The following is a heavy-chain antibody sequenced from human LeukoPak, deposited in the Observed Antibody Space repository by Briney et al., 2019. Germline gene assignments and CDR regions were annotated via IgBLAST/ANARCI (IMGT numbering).Heavy chain of an antibody. D-gene: IGHD1-26*01. CDR3: ASSGSYRFDY. V-gene: IGHV3-48*02. CDR1: GFTFSRYT. Sequence: GGSPRLSCAASGFTFSRYTMNWVRQAPGKGLEWISHITTSSATYYADSVKGRFTISRDNAKNSLYLQLNSLRDEDTAFYYCASSGSYRFDYWGQGTLVTVSS. J-gene: IGHJ4*02. CDR2: ITTSSAT.